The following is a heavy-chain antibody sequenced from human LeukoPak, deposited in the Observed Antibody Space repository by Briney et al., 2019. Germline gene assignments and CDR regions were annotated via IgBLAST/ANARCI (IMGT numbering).Heavy chain of an antibody. CDR3: ARRSSGWRRSQVRTYYFDY. Sequence: PSETLSLTCGVYGGSFSGYYWSWIRQPPGKGLEWIGEINHSGSTNYNPSLKSRVTISVDTSKNQFSLKLSSVTAADTAVYYCARRSSGWRRSQVRTYYFDYWGQGTLVTVPS. CDR1: GGSFSGYY. D-gene: IGHD6-19*01. CDR2: INHSGST. J-gene: IGHJ4*02. V-gene: IGHV4-34*01.